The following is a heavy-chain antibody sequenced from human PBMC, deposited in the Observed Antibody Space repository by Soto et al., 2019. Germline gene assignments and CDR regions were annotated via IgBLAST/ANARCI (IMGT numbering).Heavy chain of an antibody. CDR2: IYYSGST. D-gene: IGHD6-13*01. CDR3: ARHTRGIDREIDY. Sequence: PSQRLSLTRSVAGGSISRYYRSRIRQHPGKGLEWIGYIYYSGSTNYNPSLKSRVTISVDTSKNQFSLKLSSVTAADTAVYYCARHTRGIDREIDYWGQGTLVTVSS. CDR1: GGSISRYY. J-gene: IGHJ4*02. V-gene: IGHV4-59*08.